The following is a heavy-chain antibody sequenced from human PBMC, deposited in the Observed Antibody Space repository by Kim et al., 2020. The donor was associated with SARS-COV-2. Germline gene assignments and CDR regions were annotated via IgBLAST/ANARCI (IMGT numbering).Heavy chain of an antibody. V-gene: IGHV3-11*04. CDR1: GFTFSNYY. D-gene: IGHD6-13*01. CDR3: ARDHSSSWNYFDY. CDR2: MSSSGSTI. J-gene: IGHJ4*02. Sequence: GGSLRLSCAASGFTFSNYYMNWIRKAPGKGLEWVSYMSSSGSTIHYADSVKGRFTISRDNAKKSLYLQMNSLRAEDTAVYYCARDHSSSWNYFDYWGQGTLVTVSS.